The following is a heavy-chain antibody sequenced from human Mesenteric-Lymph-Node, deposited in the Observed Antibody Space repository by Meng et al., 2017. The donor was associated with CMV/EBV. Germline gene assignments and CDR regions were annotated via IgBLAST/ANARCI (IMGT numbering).Heavy chain of an antibody. V-gene: IGHV4-34*01. CDR1: GGSFSGYY. CDR3: ARGSSYDILTGYFDY. CDR2: INHSGST. D-gene: IGHD3-9*01. Sequence: QGHFPQWGAGLLKPSGALSVTCAVYGGSFSGYYWNWIRQSPEKGLEWIGKINHSGSTTYNPSFTSRIIISVDTSTNQISLNMSSVTAADTAVYYCARGSSYDILTGYFDYWGQGALVTVSS. J-gene: IGHJ4*02.